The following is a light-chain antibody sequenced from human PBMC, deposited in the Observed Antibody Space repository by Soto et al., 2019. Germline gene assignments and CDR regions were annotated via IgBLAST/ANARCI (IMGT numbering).Light chain of an antibody. CDR2: KIS. V-gene: IGKV2-24*01. CDR3: RQYTQFPGT. J-gene: IGKJ2*01. Sequence: EIVMTHTPLSSSVNVGQPASISCRSSQSLVHGDGNTYLSWLHQRPGQPPRLLIYKISNRFFGVPDRLIGSGAGTDVRMQIRRWEGVDVGIYFCRQYTQFPGTFGQGTKLEIK. CDR1: QSLVHGDGNTY.